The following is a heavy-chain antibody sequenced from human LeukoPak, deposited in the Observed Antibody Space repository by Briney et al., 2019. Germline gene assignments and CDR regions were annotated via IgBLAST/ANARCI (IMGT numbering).Heavy chain of an antibody. D-gene: IGHD6-13*01. CDR1: GGTFSSYA. CDR3: ARGSSSWYTNAFDY. CDR2: IIPIFGTA. V-gene: IGHV1-69*13. J-gene: IGHJ4*02. Sequence: ASVKVSCKASGGTFSSYAISWVRQAPGQGLEWMGGIIPIFGTANYAQKFQGRVTITADESTSTAYMELSSLRSGDTAVYYCARGSSSWYTNAFDYWGQGTLVTVSS.